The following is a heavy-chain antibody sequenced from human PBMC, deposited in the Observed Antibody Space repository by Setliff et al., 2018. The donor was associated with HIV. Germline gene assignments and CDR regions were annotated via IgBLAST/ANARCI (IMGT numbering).Heavy chain of an antibody. J-gene: IGHJ4*02. D-gene: IGHD3-9*01. CDR3: ARVYYDILTGYGYFDD. V-gene: IGHV4-4*09. CDR1: GASIGNYF. Sequence: SETLSLTCTVSGASIGNYFWTWMRQPPGKGLEWIGEFRLSGGTNYNYNPSLETRVTISVDTSKNQFSLKLSSVTAADTAVYYCARVYYDILTGYGYFDDWGQGTLVTVSS. CDR2: FRLSGGT.